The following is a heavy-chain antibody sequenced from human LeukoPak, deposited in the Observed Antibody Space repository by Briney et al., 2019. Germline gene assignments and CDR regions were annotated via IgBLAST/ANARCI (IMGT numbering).Heavy chain of an antibody. CDR2: IKSKTDGGTT. CDR1: GFTFSDAW. D-gene: IGHD3-22*01. CDR3: TTVREYYDSSGYYSNYYYYMDV. Sequence: GGSLRLSCVASGFTFSDAWMSWVRQAPGKGLEWVGRIKSKTDGGTTDYAAPVKGRFTISRDDSKNTLYLEMNSLETEDTAVYYCTTVREYYDSSGYYSNYYYYMDVWGKGTTVTVSS. J-gene: IGHJ6*03. V-gene: IGHV3-15*01.